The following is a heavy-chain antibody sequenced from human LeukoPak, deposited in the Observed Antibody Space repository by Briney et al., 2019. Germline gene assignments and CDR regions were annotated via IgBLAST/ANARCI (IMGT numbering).Heavy chain of an antibody. D-gene: IGHD1-26*01. CDR2: IKQDGSEK. CDR1: GFTFSSYW. CDR3: ARDGELGSPADAFDI. J-gene: IGHJ3*02. V-gene: IGHV3-7*01. Sequence: PGGSLRLSCAASGFTFSSYWMSWVRQAPGKGLEWVANIKQDGSEKYYVDSVKGRFTISRDNAKRSLYLQMNSLRAEDTAVYYCARDGELGSPADAFDIWGQGTMVTVSS.